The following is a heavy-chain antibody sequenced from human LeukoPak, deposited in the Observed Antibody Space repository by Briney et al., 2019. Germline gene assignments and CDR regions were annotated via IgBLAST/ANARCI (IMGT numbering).Heavy chain of an antibody. J-gene: IGHJ4*02. CDR2: IKEDGSKR. Sequence: PGGSLRLSCAVSGFTFSGYWMSWVRQAPGKGLEWVANIKEDGSKRYYVDSVKGRFTISRDNAKNSLYLQMNSLRAEDTAVYYCASHSDLGHYYWGQGTLVTVSS. V-gene: IGHV3-7*01. CDR1: GFTFSGYW. CDR3: ASHSDLGHYY. D-gene: IGHD3-16*01.